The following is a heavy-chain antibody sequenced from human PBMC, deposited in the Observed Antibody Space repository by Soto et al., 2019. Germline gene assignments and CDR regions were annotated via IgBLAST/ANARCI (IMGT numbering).Heavy chain of an antibody. V-gene: IGHV1-8*01. Sequence: QVQLVQSGAEVKKPGASVKVSCKASGYTFTSYDINWVRQATGQGLEWMRWMSPNTGYTDYAQKFQGRVTMTRDTSISTAYMELSSLTSEDTAVYDCARGVEAGVDPWGQGTLVTVSS. CDR1: GYTFTSYD. D-gene: IGHD3-10*01. J-gene: IGHJ5*02. CDR2: MSPNTGYT. CDR3: ARGVEAGVDP.